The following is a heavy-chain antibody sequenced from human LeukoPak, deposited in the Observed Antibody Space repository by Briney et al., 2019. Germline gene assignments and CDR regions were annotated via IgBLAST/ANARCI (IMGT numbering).Heavy chain of an antibody. CDR1: GGTFSSYA. V-gene: IGHV1-69*06. J-gene: IGHJ4*02. CDR2: IIPIFGTA. Sequence: SVKVSCKASGGTFSSYAISWVRQAPGQGLEWMGGIIPIFGTANYAQKFQGRVTITADKSTSTAYVELSSLRSEDTAVYYCAQGTVTTSSFSYWGQGTLVTVSS. CDR3: AQGTVTTSSFSY. D-gene: IGHD4-17*01.